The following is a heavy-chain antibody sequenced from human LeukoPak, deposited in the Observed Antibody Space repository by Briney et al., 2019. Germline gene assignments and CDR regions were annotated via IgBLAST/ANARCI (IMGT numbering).Heavy chain of an antibody. V-gene: IGHV4-34*01. CDR2: INHSGYT. CDR1: GVSFSNYY. Sequence: RPSETLSLTCAVSGVSFSNYYWSWIRQSPGKGLEWIGEINHSGYTNYNPSLRSRFTISIDTSRNQFSLKVTSVTAADTATYYCARQYYGSDYWGQGTLVSVSS. J-gene: IGHJ4*02. D-gene: IGHD3-10*01. CDR3: ARQYYGSDY.